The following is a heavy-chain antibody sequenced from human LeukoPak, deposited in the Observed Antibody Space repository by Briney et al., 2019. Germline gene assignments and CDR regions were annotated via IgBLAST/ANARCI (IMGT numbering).Heavy chain of an antibody. J-gene: IGHJ6*03. CDR3: ARGGVTRGYYYERRGPNYYYYYMDV. CDR2: MNPNSGNT. D-gene: IGHD3-22*01. CDR1: GYTFTSYD. Sequence: ASVKVSCKASGYTFTSYDINWVRQATGQGLEWMGWMNPNSGNTGYAQKFQGRVTITRNTSISTAYMELSSLRSEDTAVYYCARGGVTRGYYYERRGPNYYYYYMDVWGKGTTVTVSS. V-gene: IGHV1-8*03.